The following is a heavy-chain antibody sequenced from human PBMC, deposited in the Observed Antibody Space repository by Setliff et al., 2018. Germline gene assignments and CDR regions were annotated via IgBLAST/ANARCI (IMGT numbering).Heavy chain of an antibody. CDR2: MNPNSGNT. CDR1: GYTFTSYD. CDR3: ARRVGSVGIQLPDY. V-gene: IGHV1-8*02. Sequence: ASVKVSCQASGYTFTSYDINWVRQATGQGLEWMGWMNPNSGNTGYAQKFQGRVTMTRNTSISTAYMELSSLRSEDTAVYYCARRVGSVGIQLPDYWGQGTLVTVS. D-gene: IGHD5-18*01. J-gene: IGHJ4*02.